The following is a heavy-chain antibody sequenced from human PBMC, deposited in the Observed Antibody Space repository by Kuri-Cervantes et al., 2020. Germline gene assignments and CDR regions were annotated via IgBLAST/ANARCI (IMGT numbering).Heavy chain of an antibody. D-gene: IGHD4-17*01. CDR3: ARAPPYGDFYYDY. V-gene: IGHV3-33*01. Sequence: GGSLRLSCAASGFTFSSYGMHWVRQAPGKGLEWVAVIWYDGSNKYYADSVKGRFTIPRDNSKNTLYLQMDSLRAEDTAVYYCARAPPYGDFYYDYWGQGTLVTVSS. CDR1: GFTFSSYG. J-gene: IGHJ4*02. CDR2: IWYDGSNK.